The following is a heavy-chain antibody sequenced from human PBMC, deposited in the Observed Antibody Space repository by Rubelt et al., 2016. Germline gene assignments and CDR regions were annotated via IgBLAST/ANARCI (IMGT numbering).Heavy chain of an antibody. Sequence: QLQLQESGPGLVKPSETLSLTCTVSGGSISSSSYYWGWIRQPPGKGLEWIATIYYSGTTYYNASLKSRVTISVNKSKNQSSRKLNAVTAADTAVYYCARDPIYGMDVWGQGTTVTVSS. J-gene: IGHJ6*02. CDR2: IYYSGTT. CDR1: GGSISSSSYY. CDR3: ARDPIYGMDV. V-gene: IGHV4-39*07.